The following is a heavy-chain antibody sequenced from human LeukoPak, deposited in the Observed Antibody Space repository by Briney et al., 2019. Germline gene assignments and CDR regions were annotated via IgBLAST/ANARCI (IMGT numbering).Heavy chain of an antibody. CDR2: IGYDGGNK. CDR1: GLTFSFYG. J-gene: IGHJ4*02. Sequence: GGSLRLSCAASGLTFSFYGMHWVRQAPGKGLEWAAFIGYDGGNKYYADSVKGRFTTSRDNSKNTLYLQMNSLRAEDTAVYYCAKALYTYYGSGSSFNFWGRGTLVTVSS. D-gene: IGHD3-10*01. V-gene: IGHV3-30*02. CDR3: AKALYTYYGSGSSFNF.